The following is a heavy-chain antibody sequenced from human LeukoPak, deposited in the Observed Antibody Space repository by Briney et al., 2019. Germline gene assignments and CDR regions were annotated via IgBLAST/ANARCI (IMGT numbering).Heavy chain of an antibody. CDR1: GFTFSTFS. V-gene: IGHV3-21*01. Sequence: GGSLRLSCAASGFTFSTFSMNWVRQAPGKGLEWVSSISGRSNYIFYADSVKGRFTISRDNSKNTLYLQMNSLRAEDTAVYYCARGLSGYHNTGGQGTLVTVSS. CDR3: ARGLSGYHNT. J-gene: IGHJ4*02. CDR2: ISGRSNYI. D-gene: IGHD5-12*01.